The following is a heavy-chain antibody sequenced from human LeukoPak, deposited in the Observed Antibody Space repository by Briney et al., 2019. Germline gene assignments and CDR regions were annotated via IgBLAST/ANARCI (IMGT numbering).Heavy chain of an antibody. Sequence: PGGSLRLSCAASGFTFSSYAMHWVRQAPGKGLEWVAVISYDGSNKYYADSVKGRFTISRDISKNTLYLQMNSLRAEDTAVYYCARDPVTAIGYFDYWGQGTLVTVSS. J-gene: IGHJ4*02. CDR3: ARDPVTAIGYFDY. D-gene: IGHD2-21*02. CDR2: ISYDGSNK. V-gene: IGHV3-30*04. CDR1: GFTFSSYA.